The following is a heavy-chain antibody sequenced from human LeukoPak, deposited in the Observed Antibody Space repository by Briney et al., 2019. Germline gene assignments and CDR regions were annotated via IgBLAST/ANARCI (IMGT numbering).Heavy chain of an antibody. CDR2: IHPSGGSS. CDR3: ARATLDAAMVYWYFDL. D-gene: IGHD5-18*01. V-gene: IGHV1-46*01. Sequence: GASVTLSCKASGYTFTDHYMHWVRQAPGPGPELMGVIHPSGGSSTSAQKFQGRVSMTTDTSTSTVYVELRSLTSDDTAVYFCARATLDAAMVYWYFDLWGRGTPVTVSS. CDR1: GYTFTDHY. J-gene: IGHJ2*01.